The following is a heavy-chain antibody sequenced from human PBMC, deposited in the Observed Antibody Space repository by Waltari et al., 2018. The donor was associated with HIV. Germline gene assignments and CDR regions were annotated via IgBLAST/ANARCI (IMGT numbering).Heavy chain of an antibody. D-gene: IGHD2-8*01. J-gene: IGHJ4*02. CDR1: GGSVSSGSHS. Sequence: QVQLQESGPGLVKPSETLSLTCTVSGGSVSSGSHSWSWIRQSPGKGVEYIGYIHYSGSTNYNPSLKRRVTMSVDTSKNQFSLKVSSVTAADTAVYYCASGGVYATKFDYWGQGTLVTASS. CDR2: IHYSGST. V-gene: IGHV4-61*01. CDR3: ASGGVYATKFDY.